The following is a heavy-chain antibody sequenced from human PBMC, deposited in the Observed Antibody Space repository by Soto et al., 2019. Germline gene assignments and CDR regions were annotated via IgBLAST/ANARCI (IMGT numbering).Heavy chain of an antibody. CDR1: GGSTSGGAW. J-gene: IGHJ4*02. Sequence: SETLSLTCAVSGGSTSGGAWWCWVRQPPGKGLEWIGEISHSGITGYNPSLKSRLTISVDKSKNQFSLKLNSVTAADTAVYYCSRNGGWNFDYWGQGTLVTVS. V-gene: IGHV4-4*02. CDR3: SRNGGWNFDY. D-gene: IGHD6-19*01. CDR2: ISHSGIT.